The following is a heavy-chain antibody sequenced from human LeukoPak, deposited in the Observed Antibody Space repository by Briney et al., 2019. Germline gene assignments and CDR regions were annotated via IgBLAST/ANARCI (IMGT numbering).Heavy chain of an antibody. Sequence: SETLSLTCIVSGGSITSYYWSWIRQPPGKGLEWIGYIYYSGVTNYNPTLKSRVSMSVDTSKNQISLKVNSVTAADTAVYYCARVFGEDDYWGQGTLLTVSS. D-gene: IGHD3-16*01. CDR1: GGSITSYY. J-gene: IGHJ4*02. V-gene: IGHV4-59*12. CDR3: ARVFGEDDY. CDR2: IYYSGVT.